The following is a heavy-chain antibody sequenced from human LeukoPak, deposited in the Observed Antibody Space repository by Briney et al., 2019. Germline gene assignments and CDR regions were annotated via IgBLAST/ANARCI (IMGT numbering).Heavy chain of an antibody. CDR1: GGTFSSYA. J-gene: IGHJ1*01. CDR3: AGGNIYYCDSYGYLLHN. V-gene: IGHV1-69*04. Sequence: GASVKVSCKASGGTFSSYAISWVRQAPGQGLEWMGRIIPILGIANYAQKFQGRVTITADKSTSTAYMELSSLRSEDTAVYYCAGGNIYYCDSYGYLLHNGGQGNLITVS. D-gene: IGHD3-22*01. CDR2: IIPILGIA.